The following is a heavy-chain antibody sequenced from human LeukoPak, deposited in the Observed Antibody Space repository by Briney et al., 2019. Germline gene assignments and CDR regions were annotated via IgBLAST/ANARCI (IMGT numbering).Heavy chain of an antibody. CDR2: ISSGSSYT. Sequence: GGSLRLSCAASGFSFSDNYMSWIRQAPGKGLEWASYISSGSSYTNYAGTVKGRFTISRDNAKNSLFLQMNSLRAEDTAVYYCATHAAQYSTFDYWGQGTLVTVSS. CDR3: ATHAAQYSTFDY. J-gene: IGHJ4*02. V-gene: IGHV3-11*03. CDR1: GFSFSDNY. D-gene: IGHD2/OR15-2a*01.